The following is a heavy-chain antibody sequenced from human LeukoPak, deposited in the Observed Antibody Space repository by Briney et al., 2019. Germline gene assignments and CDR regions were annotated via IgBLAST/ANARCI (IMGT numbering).Heavy chain of an antibody. Sequence: ESGPTLVNPTQTLTLTCTFSGFSLSTSGMGVGWIRQPPGKALEWLALIYWDDDKRYSPSLKSRLTITKDTSKNQVVLTMSNMDPADTATYYCAHYGSVSYYTDFGYWGQGTLVTVSS. D-gene: IGHD3-10*01. J-gene: IGHJ4*02. V-gene: IGHV2-5*02. CDR3: AHYGSVSYYTDFGY. CDR1: GFSLSTSGMG. CDR2: IYWDDDK.